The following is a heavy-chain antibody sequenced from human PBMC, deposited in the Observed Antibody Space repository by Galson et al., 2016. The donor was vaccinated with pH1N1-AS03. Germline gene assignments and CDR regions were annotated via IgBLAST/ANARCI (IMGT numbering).Heavy chain of an antibody. J-gene: IGHJ4*02. CDR3: AKSRSDFADHLES. D-gene: IGHD4-17*01. Sequence: SLRLSCAASGFTFRDFGMHWVRQTPGEGLEWVAFIRLDGSHKYYADSVKGRFTISRDNSKNALFLQMSSLRREDTALYYCAKSRSDFADHLESWGRGARVTVSS. CDR1: GFTFRDFG. CDR2: IRLDGSHK. V-gene: IGHV3-30*02.